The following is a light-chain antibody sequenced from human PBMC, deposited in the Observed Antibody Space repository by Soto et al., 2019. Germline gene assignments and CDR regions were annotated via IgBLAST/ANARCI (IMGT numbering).Light chain of an antibody. CDR3: QQYDNDRT. J-gene: IGKJ1*01. V-gene: IGKV1-5*01. CDR2: GAS. Sequence: DIQMILSPSILSATAGDRVTLSFRASQSISSWLAWYQQKPGKASNLLIYGASNLERGVASRFSGSGSGTEFTLTISNLQPDDIATYYSQQYDNDRTYGQGTKVDIK. CDR1: QSISSW.